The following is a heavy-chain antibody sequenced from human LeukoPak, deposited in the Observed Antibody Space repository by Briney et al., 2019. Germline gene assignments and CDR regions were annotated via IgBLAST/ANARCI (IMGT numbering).Heavy chain of an antibody. CDR3: AELGITMIGGV. J-gene: IGHJ6*04. CDR1: GFTFSSYA. V-gene: IGHV3-48*03. Sequence: GGSLRLSCAASGFTFSSYAMNWVRQAPGKGLEGVSYISSSGSTIYYADSVKGRFTISRNNAKNSLYLEMNSLRGADTAGYYCAELGITMIGGVWGKGTTVTISS. D-gene: IGHD3-10*02. CDR2: ISSSGSTI.